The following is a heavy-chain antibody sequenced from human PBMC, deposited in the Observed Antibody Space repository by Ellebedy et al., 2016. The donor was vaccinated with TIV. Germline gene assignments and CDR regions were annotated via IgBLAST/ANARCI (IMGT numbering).Heavy chain of an antibody. Sequence: GGSLRLXXGASGFTFSSYSMNWVRQAPGKGLEWVSYITSGSTTIYYADSVKGRFTISRDNAKNSLFLRMNSLRAEDTAVYYCATTYCSGGRCRFDYWGQGTLVTVSS. CDR3: ATTYCSGGRCRFDY. J-gene: IGHJ4*02. CDR1: GFTFSSYS. V-gene: IGHV3-48*01. CDR2: ITSGSTTI. D-gene: IGHD2-15*01.